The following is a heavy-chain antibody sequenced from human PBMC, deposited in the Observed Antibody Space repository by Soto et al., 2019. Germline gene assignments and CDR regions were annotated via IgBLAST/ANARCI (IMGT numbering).Heavy chain of an antibody. CDR2: ISAYNGNT. D-gene: IGHD3-3*01. Sequence: GSVKVSCKASGYTFTSYGISWVRQAPGQGLEWMGWISAYNGNTNYAQKLQGRVTMTTDTSTSTAYMELRSLRSDDTAVYYCARKPRITIFGVVQHNWFDPWGQGTLVTVSS. CDR3: ARKPRITIFGVVQHNWFDP. J-gene: IGHJ5*02. CDR1: GYTFTSYG. V-gene: IGHV1-18*01.